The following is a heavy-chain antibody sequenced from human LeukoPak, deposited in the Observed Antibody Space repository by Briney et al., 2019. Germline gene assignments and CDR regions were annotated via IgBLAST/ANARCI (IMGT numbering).Heavy chain of an antibody. D-gene: IGHD1-26*01. Sequence: GGSLRLSCAASGFTFINAWVAWVRQAPGKGLEWVGRIKAKAHGGTIEYAAPVKGRFTISRDDSKNTLYLQMNSLKTEDTAVYYCTTDGVGVEGATYDNWGQGTLVSVSS. CDR3: TTDGVGVEGATYDN. J-gene: IGHJ4*02. CDR2: IKAKAHGGTI. CDR1: GFTFINAW. V-gene: IGHV3-15*01.